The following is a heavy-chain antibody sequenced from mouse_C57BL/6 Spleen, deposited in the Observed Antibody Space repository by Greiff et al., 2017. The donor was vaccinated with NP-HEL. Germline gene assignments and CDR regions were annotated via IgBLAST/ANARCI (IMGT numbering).Heavy chain of an antibody. CDR3: TREDDYDYYFDY. V-gene: IGHV5-9-1*02. J-gene: IGHJ2*01. CDR2: ISSGGDYI. CDR1: GFTFSSYA. D-gene: IGHD2-4*01. Sequence: EVQVVESGEGLVKPGGSLKLSCAASGFTFSSYAMSWVRQTPEKRLEWVAYISSGGDYIYYADTVKGRFTISRDNARNTLYLQMSSLKSEDTAMYYCTREDDYDYYFDYWGQGTTLTVSS.